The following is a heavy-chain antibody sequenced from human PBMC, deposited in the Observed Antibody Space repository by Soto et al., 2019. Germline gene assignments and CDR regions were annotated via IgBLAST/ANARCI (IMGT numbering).Heavy chain of an antibody. J-gene: IGHJ4*02. CDR2: IGTAGDT. CDR1: GFTFSSYD. V-gene: IGHV3-13*01. D-gene: IGHD2-2*01. Sequence: GGSLRLSCAASGFTFSSYDMHWVRQATGKGLEWVSAIGTAGDTYYPGSVKGRFTISRENAKNSLYLQMNSLRAGDTAVYYCARGDLGYCSSTSRYTLDYWGQGTLVTVSS. CDR3: ARGDLGYCSSTSRYTLDY.